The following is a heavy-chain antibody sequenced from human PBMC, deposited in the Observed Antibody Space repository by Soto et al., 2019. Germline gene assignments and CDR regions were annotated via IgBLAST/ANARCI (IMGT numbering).Heavy chain of an antibody. D-gene: IGHD6-19*01. CDR2: INPNSGGT. V-gene: IGHV1-2*04. CDR1: GYTFTGYY. J-gene: IGHJ4*02. CDR3: ARDARSRSGKYYFDY. Sequence: ASVKVSCKASGYTFTGYYMHWVRQAPGRGLEWMGWINPNSGGTNYAQKFQGWVTMTRDTSISTAYMELSRLRSDDTAVYYCARDARSRSGKYYFDYWGQGTLVTVSS.